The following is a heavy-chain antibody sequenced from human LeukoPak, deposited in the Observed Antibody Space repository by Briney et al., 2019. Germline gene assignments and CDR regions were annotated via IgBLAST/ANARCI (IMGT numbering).Heavy chain of an antibody. CDR3: ARRFYYYDSRSYALDY. CDR1: GYTFTSNW. CDR2: IYPGDSDT. D-gene: IGHD3-10*01. J-gene: IGHJ4*02. V-gene: IGHV5-51*01. Sequence: GESLKISCKASGYTFTSNWIGWVRQMPGKGLEWMGIIYPGDSDTSYSPSFQGQVTISADKSISTAYLQWSSLKASDTAMYYCARRFYYYDSRSYALDYWGQGTLVTVSS.